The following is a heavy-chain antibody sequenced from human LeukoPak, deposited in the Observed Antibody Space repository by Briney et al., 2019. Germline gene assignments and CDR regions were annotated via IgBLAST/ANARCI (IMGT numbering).Heavy chain of an antibody. Sequence: PSETLSLTCTVSGGSISSSSYYWGWIRQPPGKGLEWIGSIYYSGSTYYNPSLKSRVTISVDTSKNQFSLKLSSVTAADTAVYYCAREVRGATPDYWGQGTLVTVSS. J-gene: IGHJ4*02. D-gene: IGHD1-26*01. CDR3: AREVRGATPDY. CDR1: GGSISSSSYY. CDR2: IYYSGST. V-gene: IGHV4-39*02.